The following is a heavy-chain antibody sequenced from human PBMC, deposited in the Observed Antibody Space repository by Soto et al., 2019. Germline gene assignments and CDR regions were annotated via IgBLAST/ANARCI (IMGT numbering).Heavy chain of an antibody. V-gene: IGHV3-48*01. D-gene: IGHD3-22*01. J-gene: IGHJ3*01. CDR2: IGLGRSTK. Sequence: GGSLRLSCAASGFTFSDYCMSWVRQAPGKGLEWVWYIGLGRSTKYYADSVEGRFTISRDNAKNSLYLQMNSLRAEDTAVYYCARDQLYYNDISGRPLNAFDVWGQGTMVTVSS. CDR1: GFTFSDYC. CDR3: ARDQLYYNDISGRPLNAFDV.